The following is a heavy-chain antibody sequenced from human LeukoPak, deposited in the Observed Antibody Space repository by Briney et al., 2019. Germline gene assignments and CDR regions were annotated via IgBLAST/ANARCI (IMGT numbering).Heavy chain of an antibody. J-gene: IGHJ4*02. D-gene: IGHD3-9*01. CDR1: GGSFRGYY. V-gene: IGHV4-34*01. Sequence: SETLSLTCAVYGGSFRGYYWSWIRQPPGKGLEWIGEINHSGSTNYNPSLKSRVTISVDASKNQFSLKLSSVTAADTAVYYYARAYYDILTGYDYWGQGTLVTVSS. CDR2: INHSGST. CDR3: ARAYYDILTGYDY.